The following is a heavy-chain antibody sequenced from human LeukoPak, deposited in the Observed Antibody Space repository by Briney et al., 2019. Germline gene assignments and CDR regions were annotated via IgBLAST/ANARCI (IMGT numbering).Heavy chain of an antibody. CDR3: ARGGALYSGDY. Sequence: GGSLRLSCAASGFTFSREWMSWVVQAAGTEREWGANIKDDRSDKYYVDSVKGPFTNHSDNAKNSLSLQMNSLKGEATAVYYWARGGALYSGDYWGQGTLVTVSS. D-gene: IGHD6-13*01. CDR2: IKDDRSDK. J-gene: IGHJ4*02. V-gene: IGHV3-7*05. CDR1: GFTFSREW.